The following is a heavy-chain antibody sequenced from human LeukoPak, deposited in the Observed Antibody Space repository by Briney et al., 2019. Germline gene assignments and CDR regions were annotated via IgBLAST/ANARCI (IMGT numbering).Heavy chain of an antibody. CDR2: ISGSSGYI. J-gene: IGHJ6*02. CDR3: AKDSLATGYYYYYGVDV. D-gene: IGHD1-26*01. CDR1: GFTFSSYS. Sequence: GGSLRLSCAASGFTFSSYSMNWVRQAPGKGLEWVSSISGSSGYIYYADSLKGRFTISRDNAKNSLSLQMNSLRAEDTAVYYCAKDSLATGYYYYYGVDVWGQGTTVTVSS. V-gene: IGHV3-21*01.